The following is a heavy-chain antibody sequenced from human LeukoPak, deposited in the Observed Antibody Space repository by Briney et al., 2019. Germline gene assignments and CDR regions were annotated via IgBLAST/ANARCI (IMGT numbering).Heavy chain of an antibody. D-gene: IGHD6-13*01. V-gene: IGHV1-8*01. Sequence: ASVKVSCKASGYTFTSYDINWVRQATGQGLAWMGWMNPNSGNTGYAQKFQGRVTMTRNTSISTAYMELSSLRSEDTAVYYCARGVYSRLLGYFDLWGRGTLVTVSS. J-gene: IGHJ2*01. CDR1: GYTFTSYD. CDR2: MNPNSGNT. CDR3: ARGVYSRLLGYFDL.